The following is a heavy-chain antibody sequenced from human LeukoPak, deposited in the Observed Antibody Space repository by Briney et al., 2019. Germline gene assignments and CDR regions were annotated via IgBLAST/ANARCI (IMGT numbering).Heavy chain of an antibody. CDR3: ASSGIAAAGPNPKAFDI. V-gene: IGHV4-4*07. CDR2: IYTSGST. Sequence: SETLSLTCTVSGGSISSYYWSWIRQPAGKGLEWIGRIYTSGSTNYNPSLKSRVTISVDTSKNQFSLKLSSVTAADTAVYYCASSGIAAAGPNPKAFDIWGQGTMVTVSS. J-gene: IGHJ3*02. CDR1: GGSISSYY. D-gene: IGHD6-13*01.